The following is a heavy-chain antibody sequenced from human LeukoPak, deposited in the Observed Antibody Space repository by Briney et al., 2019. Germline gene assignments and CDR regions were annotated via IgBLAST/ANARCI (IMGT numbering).Heavy chain of an antibody. CDR3: ARDGVSLGPDFDY. V-gene: IGHV3-48*02. CDR2: IRCSGGVT. CDR1: GFTFTEYS. J-gene: IGHJ4*02. D-gene: IGHD3-16*01. Sequence: GRSLRLSCAVSGFTFTEYSMNWVREAPGEGVGRVSYIRCSGGVTFYADSVKGRFTISRDNAKTSLYLQMNSLRDEDTAVYYCARDGVSLGPDFDYWGQGALVTVSS.